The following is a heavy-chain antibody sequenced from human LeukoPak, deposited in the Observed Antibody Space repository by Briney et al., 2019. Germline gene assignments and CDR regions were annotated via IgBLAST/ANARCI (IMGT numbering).Heavy chain of an antibody. J-gene: IGHJ4*02. V-gene: IGHV3-74*01. D-gene: IGHD2-21*02. Sequence: PGGSLRLSCAASGLTFSWYWMHWVRQAPGKGLVWVSGIYGDGRGITYADSVKGRFTISRDNAKSTLDLQMNSLRAEDTAVYYCARSDIVVVTIDSWGQGALVTVSS. CDR1: GLTFSWYW. CDR2: IYGDGRGI. CDR3: ARSDIVVVTIDS.